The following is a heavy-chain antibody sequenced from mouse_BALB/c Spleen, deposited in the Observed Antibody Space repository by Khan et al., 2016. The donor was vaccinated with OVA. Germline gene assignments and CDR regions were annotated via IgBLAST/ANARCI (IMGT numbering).Heavy chain of an antibody. CDR2: INTYTGEP. V-gene: IGHV9-1*02. CDR1: GYTFTNYG. D-gene: IGHD6-2*01. CDR3: ARISCYWYSEV. Sequence: QIQLVQSGPELKKPGETVKISCKASGYTFTNYGMNWVKQAPGKGLKWMGWINTYTGEPTYADDFKGRFVFSLDTSASTAYLKKSNQKNEDMNTYFGARISCYWYSEVWGKGTTVKGSS. J-gene: IGHJ1*03.